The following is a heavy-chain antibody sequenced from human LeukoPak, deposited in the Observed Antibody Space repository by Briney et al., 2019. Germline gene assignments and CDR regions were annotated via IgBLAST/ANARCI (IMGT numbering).Heavy chain of an antibody. CDR3: AKDRGSYFPNWFDP. J-gene: IGHJ5*02. D-gene: IGHD1-26*01. CDR1: GFTFSDNY. Sequence: GGSLRLSCAASGFTFSDNYMSWIRQAPGKGLEWVSYISSSGNTTKNADSVKGRFTITRDNAKNSLYLQMNSLRAEDTAVYYCAKDRGSYFPNWFDPWGQGTLVTVSS. CDR2: ISSSGNTT. V-gene: IGHV3-11*01.